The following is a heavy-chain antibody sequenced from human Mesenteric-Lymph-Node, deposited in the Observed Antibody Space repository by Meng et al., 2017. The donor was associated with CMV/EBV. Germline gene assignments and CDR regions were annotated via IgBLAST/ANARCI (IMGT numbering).Heavy chain of an antibody. J-gene: IGHJ4*02. CDR3: ARAGGRITYFDQ. V-gene: IGHV4-59*13. Sequence: GSLRLSCSVSGGSISDYYWSWIRQTPEKGLEWIGHIYYTGSTNYNPSLKSRVTISVDTSKNQFSLELTSVTAADTAVYYCARAGGRITYFDQWGQGTLVTVSS. CDR1: GGSISDYY. D-gene: IGHD1-26*01. CDR2: IYYTGST.